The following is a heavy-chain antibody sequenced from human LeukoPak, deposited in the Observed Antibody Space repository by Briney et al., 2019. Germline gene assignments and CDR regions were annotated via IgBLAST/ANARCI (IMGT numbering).Heavy chain of an antibody. CDR1: GFTFSSYG. D-gene: IGHD3-9*01. CDR3: AKDQPLLRYFDWPTIDY. J-gene: IGHJ4*02. V-gene: IGHV3-30*18. Sequence: GGSLRLSCAASGFTFSSYGMHWVRQAPGKGLEWVAVISYDGSNKYYADSVKGRFTISRDNSKNTLYLQMNSLRAEDTAVYYCAKDQPLLRYFDWPTIDYWGQGTLVTVSS. CDR2: ISYDGSNK.